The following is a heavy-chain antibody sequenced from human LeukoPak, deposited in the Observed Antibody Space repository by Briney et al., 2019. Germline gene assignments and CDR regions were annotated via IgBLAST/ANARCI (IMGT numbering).Heavy chain of an antibody. CDR2: IGTAGEI. CDR3: AKDRYSGTYLQTGPCAH. J-gene: IGHJ4*02. D-gene: IGHD1-26*01. Sequence: GGSLRLSCAASGFTFSSYDIHWVRQATGKGLEWVSGIGTAGEIYYPGSVKGRFTISRENAKNSLYLQMNSLRVEDTAVYHCAKDRYSGTYLQTGPCAHWGQGSLVTVSS. CDR1: GFTFSSYD. V-gene: IGHV3-13*01.